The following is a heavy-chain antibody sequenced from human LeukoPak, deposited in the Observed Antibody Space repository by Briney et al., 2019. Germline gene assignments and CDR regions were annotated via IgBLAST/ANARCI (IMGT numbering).Heavy chain of an antibody. J-gene: IGHJ3*01. V-gene: IGHV3-30*04. CDR3: ARGVGWNYGTFDV. CDR2: ISFDGSNK. Sequence: GGSLRLSCAASGLTFCHLAMLWLRQAPGKGLEWVALISFDGSNKNYPDSVRGRFTISRDNSKNTLYLQMNTLRGVDTAVYYWARGVGWNYGTFDVWGQGTMVTVSS. D-gene: IGHD1-7*01. CDR1: GLTFCHLA.